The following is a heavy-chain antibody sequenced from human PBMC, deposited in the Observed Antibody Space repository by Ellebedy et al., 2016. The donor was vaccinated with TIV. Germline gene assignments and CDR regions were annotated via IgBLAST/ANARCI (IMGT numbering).Heavy chain of an antibody. CDR1: GFTFSNYW. Sequence: GGSLRLXCAASGFTFSNYWMSWVRQAPGKGLEWVANINQDVSEKYYVDSVKGRFTISRDNARDSLYLQMSSLRAEDTAVYYCTRRGSMFDHWGQGTLVSVSS. J-gene: IGHJ4*02. V-gene: IGHV3-7*03. CDR2: INQDVSEK. CDR3: TRRGSMFDH.